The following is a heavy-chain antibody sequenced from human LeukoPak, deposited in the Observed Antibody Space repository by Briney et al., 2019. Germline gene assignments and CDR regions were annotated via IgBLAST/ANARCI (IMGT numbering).Heavy chain of an antibody. CDR1: GGTFSSYA. CDR2: IIPIFGTA. Sequence: ASVKVSCKASGGTFSSYAISWVRQAPGQGLERMGGIIPIFGTANYAQKFQGRVTITADESTSTAYMELSSLRSEDTAVYYCAREGTRSRDLDYWGQGTLVTVSS. V-gene: IGHV1-69*13. J-gene: IGHJ4*02. D-gene: IGHD1-7*01. CDR3: AREGTRSRDLDY.